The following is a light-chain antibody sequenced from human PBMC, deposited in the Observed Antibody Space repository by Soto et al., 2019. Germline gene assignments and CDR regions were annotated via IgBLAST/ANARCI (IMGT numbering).Light chain of an antibody. CDR3: QLYGDSLWT. Sequence: QSQATLAGPPVERFTLSCMTCQSVGSSLARYQQVSGQAPGLRIYCASSRATGSPDRFSGSGSGTDFTLTISRLEPEDFAVDYSQLYGDSLWTFCQG. CDR2: CAS. CDR1: QSVGSS. J-gene: IGKJ1*01. V-gene: IGKV3-20*01.